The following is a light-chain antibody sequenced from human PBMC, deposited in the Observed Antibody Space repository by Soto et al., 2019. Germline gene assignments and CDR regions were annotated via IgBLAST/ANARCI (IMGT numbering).Light chain of an antibody. V-gene: IGKV3-20*01. CDR1: QSVSSSY. CDR3: QQYGSSPWT. J-gene: IGKJ1*01. Sequence: EIVLTQSPGTLSLSPGERATLSCRASQSVSSSYLAWYQQKPGQAPRLLIYGASSRATGIPERFSGSGSGTDFSLTINRLEPEDFAVYYCQQYGSSPWTFGQGTKVEIK. CDR2: GAS.